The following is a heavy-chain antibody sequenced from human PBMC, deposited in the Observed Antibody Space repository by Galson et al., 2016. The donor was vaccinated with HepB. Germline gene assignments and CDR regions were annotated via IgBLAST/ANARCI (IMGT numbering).Heavy chain of an antibody. Sequence: SLRLSCAASGFTFRSYAMSWVRQAPGKGLEWVFSISGSGGSSYSPDSVKGRFTMSRDNSKNTLYLQMNSLRVEDTAVYYCAKTYFFDSSGPYPGYGAFDIWGQGTLGAVSS. D-gene: IGHD3-22*01. J-gene: IGHJ3*02. CDR1: GFTFRSYA. CDR2: ISGSGGSS. V-gene: IGHV3-23*01. CDR3: AKTYFFDSSGPYPGYGAFDI.